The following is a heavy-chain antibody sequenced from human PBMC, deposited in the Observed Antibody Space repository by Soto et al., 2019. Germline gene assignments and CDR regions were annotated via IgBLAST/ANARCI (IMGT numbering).Heavy chain of an antibody. CDR2: IIPIFGTA. J-gene: IGHJ4*02. D-gene: IGHD3-22*01. Sequence: VASVKVSCKASGGTFSSYAISWVRQAPGQGLEWMGGIIPIFGTANYAQKFQGRVTITADESTSTAYMELSSLRSEDTAVYYCARVLYYYDSSGPDYYFDYWGQGTLVTVSS. CDR1: GGTFSSYA. V-gene: IGHV1-69*13. CDR3: ARVLYYYDSSGPDYYFDY.